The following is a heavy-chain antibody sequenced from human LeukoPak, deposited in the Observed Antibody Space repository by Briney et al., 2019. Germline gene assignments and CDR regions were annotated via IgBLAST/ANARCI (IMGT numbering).Heavy chain of an antibody. Sequence: SVKVSCKASGGTFSSYAISWVRQAPGQGLEWMGGIIPIFGTANYAQKFQGRVTITTDESTSTAYMELSSLRSEDTAVYYCATRVNSSGWSLLWDYWGQGTLVTVSS. D-gene: IGHD6-19*01. CDR1: GGTFSSYA. CDR2: IIPIFGTA. J-gene: IGHJ4*02. V-gene: IGHV1-69*05. CDR3: ATRVNSSGWSLLWDY.